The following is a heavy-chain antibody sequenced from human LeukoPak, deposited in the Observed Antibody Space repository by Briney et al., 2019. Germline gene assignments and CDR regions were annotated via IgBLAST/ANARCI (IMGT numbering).Heavy chain of an antibody. CDR2: IYYSGST. Sequence: SETLSLTCTVSGGFISRSGDYWGWIRQSPGKGLEWIASIYYSGSTYYNPSLKSRVSISVDTSKNQFSLMLTSVTAADTAAYHGARQVTPSSGLHWFDPWGQGTLVTVSS. CDR1: GGFISRSGDY. D-gene: IGHD6-19*01. V-gene: IGHV4-39*01. CDR3: ARQVTPSSGLHWFDP. J-gene: IGHJ5*02.